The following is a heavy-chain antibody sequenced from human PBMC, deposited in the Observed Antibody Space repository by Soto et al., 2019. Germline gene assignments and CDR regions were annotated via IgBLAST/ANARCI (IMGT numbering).Heavy chain of an antibody. Sequence: GGSLRLSCAASGFTFSSYAMSWVRQAPGKGLEWVSAISGSGGSTYYADSVKGRFTISRDNSKNTLYLQMNSLRAEDTAVYYCAKDLRDKTGTTYPDAFDIWGQGTMVTVSS. CDR2: ISGSGGST. CDR1: GFTFSSYA. CDR3: AKDLRDKTGTTYPDAFDI. J-gene: IGHJ3*02. D-gene: IGHD1-7*01. V-gene: IGHV3-23*01.